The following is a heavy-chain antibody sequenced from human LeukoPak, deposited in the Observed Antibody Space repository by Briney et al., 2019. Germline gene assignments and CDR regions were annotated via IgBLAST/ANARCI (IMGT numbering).Heavy chain of an antibody. Sequence: GGSLRLSCAASGFTFSNYAMSWVRQAPGKGLEWVSVIYSGGSRYYADSVKGRFTISRDNSKNTLYLQMNSLRAEDTAVYYCARGGSYLSAFDIWGQGTMVTVSS. D-gene: IGHD1-26*01. J-gene: IGHJ3*02. CDR3: ARGGSYLSAFDI. CDR1: GFTFSNYA. V-gene: IGHV3-53*01. CDR2: IYSGGSR.